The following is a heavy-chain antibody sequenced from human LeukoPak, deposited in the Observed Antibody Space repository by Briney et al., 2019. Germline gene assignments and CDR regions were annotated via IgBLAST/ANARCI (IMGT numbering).Heavy chain of an antibody. CDR2: ISYDGSNK. Sequence: PGGSLRLSCAASGFTYSSYAMHWVRQAPGKGLEWVAVISYDGSNKYYADSVRGRFTISRDNSKNTLYLQMSSLRAEDMAVYYCARMAPEDTAMVTNGMDVWGQGTTVTVSS. D-gene: IGHD5-18*01. CDR3: ARMAPEDTAMVTNGMDV. J-gene: IGHJ6*02. V-gene: IGHV3-30*04. CDR1: GFTYSSYA.